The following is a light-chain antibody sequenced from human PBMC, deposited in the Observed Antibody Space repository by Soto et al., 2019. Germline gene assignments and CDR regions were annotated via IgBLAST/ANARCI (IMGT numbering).Light chain of an antibody. CDR3: QQYGDSPLT. CDR2: GAS. Sequence: EIVMTQSPATLSVSPGERVTLSCRASQSVTSDLAWYQHKPGQAPRLLISGASSGAIGIPARFSGSGSGTEFTLTINSLQSEDFEVYYCQQYGDSPLTFGGGTKVDIX. CDR1: QSVTSD. J-gene: IGKJ4*01. V-gene: IGKV3-15*01.